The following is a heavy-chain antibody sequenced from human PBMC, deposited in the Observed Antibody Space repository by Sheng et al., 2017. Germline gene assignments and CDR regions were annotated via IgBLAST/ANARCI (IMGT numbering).Heavy chain of an antibody. V-gene: IGHV1-69*04. D-gene: IGHD5-18*01. Sequence: QVQLVQSGAEVKKPGSSVKVSCKASGGTFSSYAISWVRQAPGQGLEWMGGIIPILGIANYAQKFQGRVTITADKSTSTAYMELSSLRSEDTAVYYCARDPSSYSYGYGGDYWGQGTLVTVSS. CDR1: GGTFSSYA. CDR3: ARDPSSYSYGYGGDY. J-gene: IGHJ4*02. CDR2: IIPILGIA.